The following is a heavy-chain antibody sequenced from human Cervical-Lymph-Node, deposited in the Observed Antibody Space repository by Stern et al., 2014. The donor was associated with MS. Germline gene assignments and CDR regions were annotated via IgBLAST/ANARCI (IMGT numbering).Heavy chain of an antibody. D-gene: IGHD4-17*01. V-gene: IGHV1-3*01. Sequence: VQLVQSGAEVKKPGASVKVSCKASGYTFTSYAMHWVRQAPGQRLEWMGWITAGNGNTKYSQKFQGRVTITRDTSATTAYMELSSLRFEDTAVYYCARSIPGYGDFHHSAYDIWGQGTMVTVSS. J-gene: IGHJ3*02. CDR3: ARSIPGYGDFHHSAYDI. CDR1: GYTFTSYA. CDR2: ITAGNGNT.